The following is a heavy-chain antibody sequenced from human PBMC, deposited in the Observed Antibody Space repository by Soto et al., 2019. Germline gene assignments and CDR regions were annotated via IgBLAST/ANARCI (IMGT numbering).Heavy chain of an antibody. Sequence: QVQLQQWGAGLLKPSETLSLTCAVYGGSFSGYYWSWIRQPPGKGLEWIGEINHSGSTNYNPSLKSRVTISVDTSKNQFSLKLSSVTAADTAVYYCARASSGQYSPGYSSSWYGPNWFDPWGQGTLVTVSS. CDR3: ARASSGQYSPGYSSSWYGPNWFDP. D-gene: IGHD6-13*01. CDR1: GGSFSGYY. J-gene: IGHJ5*02. V-gene: IGHV4-34*01. CDR2: INHSGST.